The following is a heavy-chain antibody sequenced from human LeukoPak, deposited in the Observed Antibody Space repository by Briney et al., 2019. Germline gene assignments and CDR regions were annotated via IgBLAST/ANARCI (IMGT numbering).Heavy chain of an antibody. V-gene: IGHV3-74*01. J-gene: IGHJ5*02. CDR1: GFTFSNYW. Sequence: GGSLRLSCAASGFTFSNYWMHWVRQAQGKGLVWLSRINNDGTRTDYADSVKGRLTISRDNAKNTLYLQIYRLRAEDTCVYYCARDLFGGVIPLGHWGQGTLVTVS. CDR2: INNDGTRT. CDR3: ARDLFGGVIPLGH. D-gene: IGHD3-16*01.